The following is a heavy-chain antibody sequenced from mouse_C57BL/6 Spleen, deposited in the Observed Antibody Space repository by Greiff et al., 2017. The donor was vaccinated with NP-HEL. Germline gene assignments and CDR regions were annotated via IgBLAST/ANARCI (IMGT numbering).Heavy chain of an antibody. CDR3: AKKWSGGAMDY. CDR1: GFSLTSYG. Sequence: VHLVESGPGLVQPSQSLSITCTVSGFSLTSYGVHWVRQSPGKGLEWLGVIWRGGSTDYNAAFMSRLSIIKDNSTSQVFYKMNSLQADDTSIYYCAKKWSGGAMDYWGQGTSVTVSS. V-gene: IGHV2-5*01. D-gene: IGHD1-1*02. J-gene: IGHJ4*01. CDR2: IWRGGST.